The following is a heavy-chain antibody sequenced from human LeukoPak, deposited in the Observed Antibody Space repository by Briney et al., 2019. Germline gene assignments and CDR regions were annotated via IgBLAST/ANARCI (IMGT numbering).Heavy chain of an antibody. V-gene: IGHV3-7*01. CDR3: ARDGGGPVD. CDR1: GFTFRSSW. CDR2: IKHEGTEK. J-gene: IGHJ4*02. Sequence: GGSLRLSCVASGFTFRSSWMSWVRQAPGKGLEWVANIKHEGTEKNYVDSVKGRFTISRDNAKNSLYLQMNSLRAEDTAVYYCARDGGGPVDWGQGTVQTVSS. D-gene: IGHD3-10*01.